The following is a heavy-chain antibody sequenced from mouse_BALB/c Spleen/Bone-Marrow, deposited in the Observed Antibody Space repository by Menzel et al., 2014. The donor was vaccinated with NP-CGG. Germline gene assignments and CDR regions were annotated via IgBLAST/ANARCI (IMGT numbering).Heavy chain of an antibody. CDR3: ARDDDSPLDY. D-gene: IGHD2-4*01. Sequence: EVKLVESGGGLVQPGGSLRLSCATSGFTFTDYYMSWVRQPPGKALEWLGFIRNKANGYTTEYSASVKGRFTISRDNSQSILDLQRNALRAEDRATYYCARDDDSPLDYWGQGTLVSGSA. CDR1: GFTFTDYY. CDR2: IRNKANGYTT. V-gene: IGHV7-3*02. J-gene: IGHJ3*01.